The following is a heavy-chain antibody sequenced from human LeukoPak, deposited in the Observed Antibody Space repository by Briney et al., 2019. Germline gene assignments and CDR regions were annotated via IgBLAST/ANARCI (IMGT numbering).Heavy chain of an antibody. D-gene: IGHD3-16*02. CDR3: ARGVRYFDF. CDR1: GTSISSSTYY. J-gene: IGHJ4*02. CDR2: IYQSGIT. Sequence: PSETLSLTCSVSGTSISSSTYYWTWLRQSPGKGLEWIGSIYQSGITFCNESVSSRLTLSVDSSKNQISLKLTSVSAADTAFYYCARGVRYFDFWGQGMLVTVSS. V-gene: IGHV4-39*02.